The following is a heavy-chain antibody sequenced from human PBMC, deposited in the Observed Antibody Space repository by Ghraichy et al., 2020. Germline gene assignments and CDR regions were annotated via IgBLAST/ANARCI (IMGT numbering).Heavy chain of an antibody. V-gene: IGHV4-34*01. CDR1: GGSFSGYY. J-gene: IGHJ3*02. CDR3: ARDRGGRFGYRGDAFDI. Sequence: SETLSLTCAVYGGSFSGYYWSWIRQPPGKGLEWIGEINHSGSTNYNPSLKSRVTISVDTSKNQFSLKLSSVTAADTAVYYCARDRGGRFGYRGDAFDIWGQGTMVTVSS. D-gene: IGHD5-24*01. CDR2: INHSGST.